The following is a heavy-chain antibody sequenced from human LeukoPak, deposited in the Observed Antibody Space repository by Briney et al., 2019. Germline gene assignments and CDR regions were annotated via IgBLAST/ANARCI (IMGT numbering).Heavy chain of an antibody. CDR1: GFTFSSYG. CDR3: AKGTNYGSGSYIGDYFDY. CDR2: ISGSGGST. V-gene: IGHV3-23*01. Sequence: GGSLRLSCAASGFTFSSYGMSWVRQAPGKGLEWVSAISGSGGSTYYADSVKGRFTISRDNSKNTLYLQMNSLRAEDTAVYYCAKGTNYGSGSYIGDYFDYWGQGTLVTVSS. J-gene: IGHJ4*02. D-gene: IGHD3-10*01.